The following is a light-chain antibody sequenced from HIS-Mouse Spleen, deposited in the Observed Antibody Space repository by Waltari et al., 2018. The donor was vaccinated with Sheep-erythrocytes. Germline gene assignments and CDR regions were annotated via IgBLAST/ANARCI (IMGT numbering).Light chain of an antibody. J-gene: IGLJ1*01. V-gene: IGLV2-11*01. Sequence: QSALTQPRSVSGSPGHSVAIPCTGTSSHFGVYNDVSWYQQNPGQAPKLMIYDVSKRPSGVPDRFSGSKSGNTASLTISGLQAEDEADYYCCSYAGSYNHVFATGTKVTVL. CDR2: DVS. CDR3: CSYAGSYNHV. CDR1: SSHFGVYND.